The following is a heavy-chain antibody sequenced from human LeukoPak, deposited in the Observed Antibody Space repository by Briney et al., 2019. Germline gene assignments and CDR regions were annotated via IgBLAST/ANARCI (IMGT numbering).Heavy chain of an antibody. CDR2: INTDGSFK. CDR1: GFTFSSYW. J-gene: IGHJ6*02. D-gene: IGHD2/OR15-2a*01. Sequence: GGSLRLSCAASGFTFSSYWMHWVREAPGKGLVWVSRINTDGSFKSYADSVKGRFTISRDNARNTLFLQVNSLRAEDTAVYYCIRDSFYGGVYYGMDVWGQGTTVTVSS. V-gene: IGHV3-74*01. CDR3: IRDSFYGGVYYGMDV.